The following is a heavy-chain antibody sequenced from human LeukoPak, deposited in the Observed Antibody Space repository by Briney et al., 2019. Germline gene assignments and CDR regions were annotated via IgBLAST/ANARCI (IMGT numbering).Heavy chain of an antibody. CDR2: MYTSGST. CDR3: ARVQDDFWSGRNYYYYYMDV. J-gene: IGHJ6*03. D-gene: IGHD3-3*01. Sequence: SETLSLTCTVSGGSISSYYWSWIRQPAGKGLEWIGRMYTSGSTNYNPPLKSRVTMSVDTSKNQFSLKLSSVTAADTAVYYCARVQDDFWSGRNYYYYYMDVWGKGTTVTVSS. V-gene: IGHV4-4*07. CDR1: GGSISSYY.